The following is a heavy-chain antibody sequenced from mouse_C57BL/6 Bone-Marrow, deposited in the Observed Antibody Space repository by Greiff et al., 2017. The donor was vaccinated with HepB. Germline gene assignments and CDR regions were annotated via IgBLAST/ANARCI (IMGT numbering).Heavy chain of an antibody. Sequence: EVHLVESGGGLVKPGGSLKLSCAASGFTFSSYTMSWVRQTPEKRLEWVATISGGGGNTYYPDSVKGRFTISSDNAKNTLYLQMSSLRSEDTALYYWARDGYYPYYFDYWGQGTTLTGSS. CDR3: ARDGYYPYYFDY. D-gene: IGHD2-3*01. V-gene: IGHV5-9*01. CDR1: GFTFSSYT. J-gene: IGHJ2*01. CDR2: ISGGGGNT.